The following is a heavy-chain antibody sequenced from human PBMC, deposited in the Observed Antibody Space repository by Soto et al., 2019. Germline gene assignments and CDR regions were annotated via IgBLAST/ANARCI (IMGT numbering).Heavy chain of an antibody. J-gene: IGHJ6*02. Sequence: VASVKVSCKVSGYTLTELSMHWVRQAPGKGLEGMGGFDPEDGETIYAQKFQGRVTMTEDTSTDTAYMELSSLRSEDTAVYYCATDIVVLPAAMPTYYYYGMDVWGQGTTVTVSS. D-gene: IGHD2-2*01. CDR2: FDPEDGET. CDR3: ATDIVVLPAAMPTYYYYGMDV. CDR1: GYTLTELS. V-gene: IGHV1-24*01.